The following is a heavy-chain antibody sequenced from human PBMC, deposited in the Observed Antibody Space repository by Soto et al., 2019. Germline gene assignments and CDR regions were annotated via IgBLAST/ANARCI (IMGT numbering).Heavy chain of an antibody. CDR2: IRGKADSYTT. D-gene: IGHD1-26*01. CDR3: ASGTLVGASRLLGMDV. CDR1: GFIFADSA. J-gene: IGHJ6*02. V-gene: IGHV3-73*02. Sequence: EVQLVESGGDLVQPGGSLKLSCAASGFIFADSAFHWVRQASGKGLEWVGRIRGKADSYTTSYAASVKGRFTISRDDSENTAYLQMNNLRAEDTAVYYCASGTLVGASRLLGMDVWGQGTTVTVSS.